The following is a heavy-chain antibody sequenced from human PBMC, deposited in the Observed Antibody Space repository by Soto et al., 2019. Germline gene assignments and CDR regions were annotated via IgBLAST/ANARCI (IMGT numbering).Heavy chain of an antibody. V-gene: IGHV3-11*01. J-gene: IGHJ4*02. CDR2: ISSGGNTI. Sequence: GGSLRLSCSGSGFSFGDYYMNWIRKAPGKGLEWVSYISSGGNTISYSDSVKGRFTISRDNAKKSIYLEMDSLRPEDTAVYYCARRLFLDVWGQGTLVTVSS. D-gene: IGHD2-21*01. CDR1: GFSFGDYY. CDR3: ARRLFLDV.